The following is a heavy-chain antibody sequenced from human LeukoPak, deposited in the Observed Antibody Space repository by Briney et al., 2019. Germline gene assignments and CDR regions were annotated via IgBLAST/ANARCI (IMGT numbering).Heavy chain of an antibody. CDR1: GYTFTSYD. CDR2: MNPNSGNT. CDR3: ARSPKVHCGNSGSYNWFDP. V-gene: IGHV1-8*01. J-gene: IGHJ5*02. D-gene: IGHD4-23*01. Sequence: GASVKVSCKASGYTFTSYDINWVRQATGQGLEWMGWMNPNSGNTGYAQKFQGRVTMTRSTSISTAYMELSSLRSEDTAVYYCARSPKVHCGNSGSYNWFDPWGQRTLVTVSS.